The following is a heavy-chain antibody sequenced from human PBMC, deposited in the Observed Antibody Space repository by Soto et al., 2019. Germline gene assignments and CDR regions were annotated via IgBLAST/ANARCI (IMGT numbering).Heavy chain of an antibody. CDR2: SSAYNGNT. Sequence: ASVKVSCKASGYTFTSDGISWVRQAPGQGLEWMGWSSAYNGNTNYAQKLQGRVTMTTDTSTSTAYMELRSLRSDDTAVYYCARVSRFDYDIFVPDYYYYGMDVWGQGTTVTVSS. CDR1: GYTFTSDG. V-gene: IGHV1-18*01. CDR3: ARVSRFDYDIFVPDYYYYGMDV. J-gene: IGHJ6*02. D-gene: IGHD3-9*01.